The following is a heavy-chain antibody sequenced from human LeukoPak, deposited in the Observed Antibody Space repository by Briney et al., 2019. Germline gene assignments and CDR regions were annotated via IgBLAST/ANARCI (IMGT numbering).Heavy chain of an antibody. CDR2: TSATGGST. J-gene: IGHJ4*02. CDR3: ARGGLDWLLYSQFDY. V-gene: IGHV3-23*01. Sequence: GGSLRLPCVASGFTFSNYAMIWVRQAPGKGLEWVSATSATGGSTYYADSVKGRFTISRDNSKKTLYLQMNSLTVEDTAVYYCARGGLDWLLYSQFDYWGRGTLVTASS. CDR1: GFTFSNYA. D-gene: IGHD3-9*01.